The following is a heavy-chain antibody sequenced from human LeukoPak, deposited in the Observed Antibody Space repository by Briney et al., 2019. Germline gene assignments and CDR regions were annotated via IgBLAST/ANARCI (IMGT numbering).Heavy chain of an antibody. J-gene: IGHJ4*02. CDR2: ISSSGSTI. V-gene: IGHV3-11*01. CDR3: ARVSDLDTAMIN. D-gene: IGHD5-18*01. CDR1: GFTFSDYY. Sequence: GGSLGLSCAASGFTFSDYYMSWIRQAPGKGLEWVSYISSSGSTIYYADSVKGRFTISRDNAKNSLYLQMNSLRAEDTAVYYCARVSDLDTAMINWGQGTLVTVSS.